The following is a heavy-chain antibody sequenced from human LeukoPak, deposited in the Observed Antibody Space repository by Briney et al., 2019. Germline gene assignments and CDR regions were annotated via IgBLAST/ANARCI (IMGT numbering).Heavy chain of an antibody. CDR1: GFTFSSYS. V-gene: IGHV3-21*01. CDR2: ISSSSSYI. D-gene: IGHD6-19*01. Sequence: GGSLRLSCAASGFTFSSYSMNWVRQAPGKGLEWVSSISSSSSYIYYADSVKGRFTISRGNAKNSLYLQMNSLRAEDTAVYYCARDSSGWYSDYFDYWGQGTLVTVSS. CDR3: ARDSSGWYSDYFDY. J-gene: IGHJ4*02.